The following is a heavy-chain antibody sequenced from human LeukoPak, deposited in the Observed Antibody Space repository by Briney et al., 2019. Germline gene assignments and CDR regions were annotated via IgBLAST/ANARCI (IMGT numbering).Heavy chain of an antibody. J-gene: IGHJ6*04. V-gene: IGHV3-30*18. CDR2: ISYDGSNK. D-gene: IGHD3-3*01. Sequence: GGSLRLSCAASGFTFSSYAMSWVRQAPGKGLEWVAVISYDGSNKYCADSVKGRFTISRDNSKNTLYLQMNSLRAEDTAVYYCAKDLGVARRDYYYYGMDVWGKGTTVTVSS. CDR1: GFTFSSYA. CDR3: AKDLGVARRDYYYYGMDV.